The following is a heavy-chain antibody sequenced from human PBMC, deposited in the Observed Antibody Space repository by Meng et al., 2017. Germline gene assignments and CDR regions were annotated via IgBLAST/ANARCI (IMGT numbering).Heavy chain of an antibody. Sequence: GESLMIPCAASGFTFSSYEMNWVRQAPGKGLEWVSYISSSGSTIYYADSVKGRFTISRDNAKNSLYLQMNSLRAEDTAVYYCARTDSSGHGDAFDIWGQGTMVTVSS. V-gene: IGHV3-48*03. CDR2: ISSSGSTI. J-gene: IGHJ3*02. D-gene: IGHD6-19*01. CDR1: GFTFSSYE. CDR3: ARTDSSGHGDAFDI.